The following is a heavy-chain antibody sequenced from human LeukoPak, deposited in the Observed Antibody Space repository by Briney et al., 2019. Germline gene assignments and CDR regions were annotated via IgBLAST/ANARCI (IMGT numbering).Heavy chain of an antibody. J-gene: IGHJ4*02. V-gene: IGHV3-30*03. CDR2: ISYDGSNK. CDR1: GFTFSSYA. Sequence: GGSLRLSCAASGFTFSSYAMHWVRQAPGKGLEWVAVISYDGSNKYYADSVKGRFTFSRDNSKNTLYLQMNSLRAEDTAVYYCARSGGSYEFDYWGQGSLVTVSS. CDR3: ARSGGSYEFDY. D-gene: IGHD3-3*01.